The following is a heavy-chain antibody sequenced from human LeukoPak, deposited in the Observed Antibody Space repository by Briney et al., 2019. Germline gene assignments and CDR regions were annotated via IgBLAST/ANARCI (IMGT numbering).Heavy chain of an antibody. V-gene: IGHV4-4*07. D-gene: IGHD3-10*01. J-gene: IGHJ5*02. CDR3: ARGKAYYYGSGSLRDNWFDP. CDR2: IYTSGST. Sequence: PSETLSLTCTVSGGSISGYYWSWIRQPAGKGLEWIGRIYTSGSTNYNPSLKSRVTMSVDTSKNQFSLKLSSVTAADTAVYYCARGKAYYYGSGSLRDNWFDPWGQGTLVTVSS. CDR1: GGSISGYY.